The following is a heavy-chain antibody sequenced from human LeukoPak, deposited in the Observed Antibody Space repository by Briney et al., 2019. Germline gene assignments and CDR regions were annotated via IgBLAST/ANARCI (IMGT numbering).Heavy chain of an antibody. J-gene: IGHJ4*02. CDR3: ATRPAGTTWYGVFDY. V-gene: IGHV4-59*11. D-gene: IGHD6-13*01. Sequence: SETLSFTCTVSGAFMSNHYWSWIRQPPGKGLEWIGYIYDSETTNYNPSLKSRVTMSVDTSKSQFSLRLSSVTAADTALYYCATRPAGTTWYGVFDYWSRGTLVTVSS. CDR2: IYDSETT. CDR1: GAFMSNHY.